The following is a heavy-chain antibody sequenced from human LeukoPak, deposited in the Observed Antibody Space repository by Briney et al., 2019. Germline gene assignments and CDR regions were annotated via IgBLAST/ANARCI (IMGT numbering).Heavy chain of an antibody. CDR1: GFTFSSYA. V-gene: IGHV3-23*01. D-gene: IGHD3-22*01. Sequence: GGSLRLSCAASGFTFSSYAMSWVRQAPGKGPEWVSAISGSGGSTYYADSVKGRFTISRDNSKNTLYLQMNSLRAEDTAVYYCAKANYYDSSGYYLLDYWGQGTLVTVSS. J-gene: IGHJ4*02. CDR2: ISGSGGST. CDR3: AKANYYDSSGYYLLDY.